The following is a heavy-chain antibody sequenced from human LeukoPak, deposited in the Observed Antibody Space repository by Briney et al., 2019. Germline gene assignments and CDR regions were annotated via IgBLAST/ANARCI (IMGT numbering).Heavy chain of an antibody. CDR1: GFTFSKYG. J-gene: IGHJ3*02. Sequence: PGGSLRLSCAASGFTFSKYGMHWVRQAPGKGLEWLTFIQYDGNNKYYSDSVKGRFTISRDNAKNTLYLQMNSLRAEDTAVYYCATTIGRAAFDIWGQGTMVTVSS. D-gene: IGHD1/OR15-1a*01. CDR3: ATTIGRAAFDI. V-gene: IGHV3-30*02. CDR2: IQYDGNNK.